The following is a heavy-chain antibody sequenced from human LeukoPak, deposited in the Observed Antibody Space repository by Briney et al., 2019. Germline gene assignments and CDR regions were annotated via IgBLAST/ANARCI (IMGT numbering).Heavy chain of an antibody. CDR1: GYTFTGYY. Sequence: ASVKVSCKASGYTFTGYYMHWVRQAPGQGLEWMGWINPNGGGTNYAQKFQGWVTMTRDTSISTAYMELSRLRSDDTAVYYCARGKYDILTGYYEPVDYWGQGTLVTVSS. CDR3: ARGKYDILTGYYEPVDY. V-gene: IGHV1-2*04. D-gene: IGHD3-9*01. J-gene: IGHJ4*02. CDR2: INPNGGGT.